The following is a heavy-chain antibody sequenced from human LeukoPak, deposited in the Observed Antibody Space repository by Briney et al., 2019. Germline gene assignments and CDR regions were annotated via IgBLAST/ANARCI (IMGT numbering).Heavy chain of an antibody. D-gene: IGHD2-21*02. CDR2: INWNGGST. CDR3: ARDQERIVVVTANAFDI. Sequence: PGGSLRLSCAASGFTFDDYGMSWVRQAPGKGLEWGSGINWNGGSTGYADSVKGRFTISRDNAKNSLYLQMNSLRAEDTALYYCARDQERIVVVTANAFDIWGQGTMVTVSS. V-gene: IGHV3-20*04. CDR1: GFTFDDYG. J-gene: IGHJ3*02.